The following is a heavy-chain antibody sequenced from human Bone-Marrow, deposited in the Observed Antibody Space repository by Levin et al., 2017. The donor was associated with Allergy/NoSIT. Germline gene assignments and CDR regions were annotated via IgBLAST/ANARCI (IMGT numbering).Heavy chain of an antibody. V-gene: IGHV3-48*01. Sequence: GGSLRLSCAXXXLTRRTDSMYWVGPGPGKGLEWLSYISGSADTIYSVGSVKGRFTISRDNAKNSLFLQMNSLRVEDTAVYYCARGGEDGWDFDNWGQGTLVTVSS. CDR2: ISGSADTI. CDR1: XLTRRTDS. D-gene: IGHD5-24*01. J-gene: IGHJ4*02. CDR3: ARGGEDGWDFDN.